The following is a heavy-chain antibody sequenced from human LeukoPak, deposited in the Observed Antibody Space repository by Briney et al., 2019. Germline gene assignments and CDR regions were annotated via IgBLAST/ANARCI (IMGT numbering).Heavy chain of an antibody. CDR2: ISVYNGNT. V-gene: IGHV1-18*01. D-gene: IGHD2-15*01. CDR1: GYTYTSYG. J-gene: IGHJ3*02. Sequence: ASVKVSCKASGYTYTSYGISWVRRAPGQGLEWMGWISVYNGNTNYVQKLQGRVTMTTDTSTSTAYMELRSLRSDDTGVYYCARKCGGSCYQAFDIWGQGTMVTVSS. CDR3: ARKCGGSCYQAFDI.